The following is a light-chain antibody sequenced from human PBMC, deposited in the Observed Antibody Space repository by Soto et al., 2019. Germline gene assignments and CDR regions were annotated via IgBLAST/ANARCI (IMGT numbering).Light chain of an antibody. CDR3: QQYGRSPWT. Sequence: EIVLTQSPGTLSLSPGERATLSCRASQSVSSNYLAWYQQKPGQAPRLLIYGASSRATGIPDRFSGSGSGADVALTISRLGPEDFAVYYWQQYGRSPWTFGQGNKVEIK. CDR1: QSVSSNY. CDR2: GAS. V-gene: IGKV3-20*01. J-gene: IGKJ1*01.